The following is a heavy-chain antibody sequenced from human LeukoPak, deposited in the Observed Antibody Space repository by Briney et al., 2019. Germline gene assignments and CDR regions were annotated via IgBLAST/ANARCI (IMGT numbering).Heavy chain of an antibody. CDR1: GYTFTSYY. Sequence: GASVKVSCKAAGYTFTSYYMHWVRQAPGQGLEWMGIINPSGGSTSYAQKFQGRVTMTRNTSISTAYMELSSLRSEDTAVYYCARVFQSSGWYDNYYYYYYMDVWGKGTTVTISS. CDR2: INPSGGST. J-gene: IGHJ6*03. CDR3: ARVFQSSGWYDNYYYYYYMDV. D-gene: IGHD6-19*01. V-gene: IGHV1-46*01.